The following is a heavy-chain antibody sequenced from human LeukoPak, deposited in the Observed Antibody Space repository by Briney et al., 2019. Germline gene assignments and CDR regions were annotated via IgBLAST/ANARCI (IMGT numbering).Heavy chain of an antibody. CDR2: ISYDGSNK. V-gene: IGHV3-30-3*01. D-gene: IGHD6-13*01. CDR1: GFTFSSYA. J-gene: IGHJ4*02. Sequence: PGGSLRLSCAASGFTFSSYAMHWVRQAPGKGLEWVAVISYDGSNKYYADSVKGRFTISRDNAKNSLYLQMNSLRAEDTAVYYCASFHSSSWAFDYWGQGTLVTVSS. CDR3: ASFHSSSWAFDY.